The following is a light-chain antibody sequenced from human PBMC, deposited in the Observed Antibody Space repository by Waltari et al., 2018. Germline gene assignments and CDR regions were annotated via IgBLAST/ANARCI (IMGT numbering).Light chain of an antibody. CDR2: KAS. CDR3: QQYDADSALT. CDR1: QSISVW. Sequence: DIQMTPSPSTVSASVGDKVTITCRASQSISVWLAWYQQKPGKPPKLLIYKASTLETGVPSRFTGSGSGTEFTLTITSLQPDDFATYFCQQYDADSALTFGEGTQVEMK. V-gene: IGKV1-5*03. J-gene: IGKJ4*01.